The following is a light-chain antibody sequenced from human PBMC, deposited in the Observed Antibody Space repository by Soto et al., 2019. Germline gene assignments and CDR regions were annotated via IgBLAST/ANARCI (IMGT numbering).Light chain of an antibody. CDR1: QRVTNN. CDR2: GAS. V-gene: IGKV3-15*01. Sequence: ETVLTQSPATLSLSPGETATLSCRASQRVTNNLAWYQWKLVQPPRLLIYGASTRATGIPVRFRCSGSGTEFSLTISSLQSEDSAVYYWQQHHNWPWTFGQGTRVERK. CDR3: QQHHNWPWT. J-gene: IGKJ1*01.